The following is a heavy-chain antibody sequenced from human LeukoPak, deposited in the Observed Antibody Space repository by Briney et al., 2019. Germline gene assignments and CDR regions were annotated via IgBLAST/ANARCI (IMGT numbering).Heavy chain of an antibody. CDR3: ARHEWGITNAFDI. CDR2: IYYSGTT. V-gene: IGHV4-39*01. J-gene: IGHJ3*02. CDR1: GGSISSSDYY. Sequence: SETLSLTCTVSGGSISSSDYYWGWIRQPPGKGLEWIGSIYYSGTTYYNPSLKSRVTISVDTSKKQFSLKLRSVTAADTAVYYCARHEWGITNAFDIWGQGTMVTVSS. D-gene: IGHD1-14*01.